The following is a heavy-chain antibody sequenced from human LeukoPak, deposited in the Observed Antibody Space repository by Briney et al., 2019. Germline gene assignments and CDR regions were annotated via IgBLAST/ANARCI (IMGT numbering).Heavy chain of an antibody. CDR1: GGSFSGYY. CDR2: INHSGST. V-gene: IGHV4-34*01. J-gene: IGHJ5*02. CDR3: ARRRRRLRFLEWFNWFDP. D-gene: IGHD3-3*01. Sequence: PSETLSLTCAVYGGSFSGYYWSWIRQPPGKGLEWIGEINHSGSTNYNPSLKSRVTISVDTSKNQFSLKLSSVTAADTAVYYCARRRRRLRFLEWFNWFDPWGQGTLVTVSS.